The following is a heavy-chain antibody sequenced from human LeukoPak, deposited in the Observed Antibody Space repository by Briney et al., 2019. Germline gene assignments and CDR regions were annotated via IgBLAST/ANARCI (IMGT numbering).Heavy chain of an antibody. V-gene: IGHV4-34*01. CDR3: ARWRAYCGGDCYYDAFDI. J-gene: IGHJ3*02. CDR2: INHSGST. Sequence: KPSETLSLTCAVYGGSFSGYYWSWIRQPPGKGLEWIGEINHSGSTNYNPSLKSRVTISVDTSKNQFSLKLSSVTAADTAVYYCARWRAYCGGDCYYDAFDIWGQGTMVTVSS. CDR1: GGSFSGYY. D-gene: IGHD2-21*02.